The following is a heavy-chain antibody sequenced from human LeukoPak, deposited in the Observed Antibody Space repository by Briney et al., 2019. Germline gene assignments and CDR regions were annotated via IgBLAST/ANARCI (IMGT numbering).Heavy chain of an antibody. D-gene: IGHD6-19*01. CDR3: ARAKAPSRGWFDY. CDR2: ISNSSTYI. CDR1: GFTFSSYS. J-gene: IGHJ4*02. Sequence: GWSPRLSSAASGFTFSSYSMNWVRQAPGKGLEWVSSISNSSTYIYYADSVNGRFTISRDNAKNSLYLQMNSLRAEDMAVYYCARAKAPSRGWFDYWAQGTLVTVSS. V-gene: IGHV3-21*01.